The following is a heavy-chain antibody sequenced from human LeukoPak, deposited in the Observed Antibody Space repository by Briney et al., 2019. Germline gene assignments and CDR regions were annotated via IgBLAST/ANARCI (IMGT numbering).Heavy chain of an antibody. D-gene: IGHD5-24*01. CDR3: ATNRDGYIVGAFDI. V-gene: IGHV3-21*01. J-gene: IGHJ3*02. Sequence: GGSLRLSCAASGFTFSSYSMNWVRQAPGKGLEWVSSISSSSSYIYYADSVKGRFTISRDNAKNSLYLQMNSLRAEDTAVYYCATNRDGYIVGAFDIWGQGTMVTVSS. CDR1: GFTFSSYS. CDR2: ISSSSSYI.